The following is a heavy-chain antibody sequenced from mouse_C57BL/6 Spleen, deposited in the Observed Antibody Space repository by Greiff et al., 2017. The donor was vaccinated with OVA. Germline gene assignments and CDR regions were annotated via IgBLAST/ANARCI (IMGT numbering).Heavy chain of an antibody. V-gene: IGHV5-16*01. CDR3: ARVGTTVVAYYFDY. Sequence: DVMLVESEGGLVQPGRSLKLLCTASGFTFSEYYMAWVRQVPEKGLEWVANINYDGSSTYYLDSLKSRFIISRDNAKNILYLQMSSLKSEDTATYYCARVGTTVVAYYFDYWGQGTTLTVSS. CDR2: INYDGSST. D-gene: IGHD1-1*01. CDR1: GFTFSEYY. J-gene: IGHJ2*01.